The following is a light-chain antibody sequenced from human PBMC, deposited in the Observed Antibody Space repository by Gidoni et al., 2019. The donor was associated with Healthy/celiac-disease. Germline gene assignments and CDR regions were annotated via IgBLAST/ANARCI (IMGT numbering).Light chain of an antibody. CDR1: SSNIGNNY. CDR2: DNN. V-gene: IGLV1-51*01. J-gene: IGLJ3*02. CDR3: GTWDSSLSAGV. Sequence: QSVLTQPPSVSAAPGQKVTIPCSGSSSNIGNNYVSWYQQLPGTAPTLLIYDNNKRPSVIPDRFSGSKSGTSATLGITGLQTGDEADYYCGTWDSSLSAGVFGGGTKLTVL.